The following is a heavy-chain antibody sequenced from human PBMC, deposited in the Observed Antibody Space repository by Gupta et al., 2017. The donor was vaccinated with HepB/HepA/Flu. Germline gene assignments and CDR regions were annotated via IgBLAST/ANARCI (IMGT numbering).Heavy chain of an antibody. Sequence: QVQLQESGPGLVKPSETLSLTCNVSAGSLTLIGYYWNWIRQHPGKGLEWIGHIYHSGRTSYNPSLKSRVTMSIDTSQNQFSLKLTSVTAADTAIYYCAKGGMGTRGYFDYWGQGNLVTVSS. D-gene: IGHD3-22*01. CDR2: IYHSGRT. CDR1: AGSLTLIGYY. J-gene: IGHJ4*02. CDR3: AKGGMGTRGYFDY. V-gene: IGHV4-31*03.